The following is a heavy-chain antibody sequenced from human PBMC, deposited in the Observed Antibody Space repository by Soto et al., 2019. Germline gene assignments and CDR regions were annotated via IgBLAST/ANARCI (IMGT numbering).Heavy chain of an antibody. CDR1: GGSISSCSYY. CDR3: ATLWFGELLTYNWLDP. J-gene: IGHJ5*02. V-gene: IGHV4-39*01. Sequence: SETLSLTCTVSGGSISSCSYYWGCLRQPPGKGLEWIGSLYYSGSTYYNPSLKSRVTISVDTSKNQFSLKLSSVTAADTAVYYCATLWFGELLTYNWLDPWGQGPLVTVSS. CDR2: LYYSGST. D-gene: IGHD3-10*01.